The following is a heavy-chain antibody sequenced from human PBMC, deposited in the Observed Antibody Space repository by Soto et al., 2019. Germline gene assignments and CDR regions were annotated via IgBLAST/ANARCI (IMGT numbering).Heavy chain of an antibody. D-gene: IGHD2-2*01. CDR1: GGSISSGGYY. CDR2: IYYSGST. J-gene: IGHJ4*02. CDR3: AREVETADMFLDY. V-gene: IGHV4-31*03. Sequence: SSETLSLTCTVSGGSISSGGYYWSWIRQHPGKGLEWIGYIYYSGSTYYNPSLKSRVTISVDTSKNQFSLKLSSVTAADTAVYYCAREVETADMFLDYWGQGTQVTVSS.